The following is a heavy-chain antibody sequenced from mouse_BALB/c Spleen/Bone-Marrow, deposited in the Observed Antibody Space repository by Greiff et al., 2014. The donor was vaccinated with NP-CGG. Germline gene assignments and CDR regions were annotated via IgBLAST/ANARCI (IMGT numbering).Heavy chain of an antibody. CDR2: ISGYYGDA. V-gene: IGHV1S137*01. CDR3: ARSGKVRNAMDY. D-gene: IGHD2-14*01. CDR1: GYTFTDYA. Sequence: VKLQESGAELVRPGVSVKISCKGSGYTFTDYAIHWVKQSHAKSLEWIGLISGYYGDAIYNQKFKGKATMTVDKSSSTAYMDLARLTSEDSATYYCARSGKVRNAMDYWGQGTSVTVSS. J-gene: IGHJ4*01.